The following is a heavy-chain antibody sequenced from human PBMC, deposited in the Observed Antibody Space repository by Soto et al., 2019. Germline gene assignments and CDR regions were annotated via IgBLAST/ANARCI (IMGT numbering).Heavy chain of an antibody. CDR3: AREGLTGTIGLYYYYAMDV. CDR1: GGSISSYY. V-gene: IGHV4-59*01. CDR2: IYYSGST. D-gene: IGHD1-7*01. Sequence: PSETLSLTCTVSGGSISSYYWSWIRQPPGKGLEWIGYIYYSGSTNYNPSLKSRVTISVDTSKNQFSLKLSSVTAADTAVYYCAREGLTGTIGLYYYYAMDVWGQGTTVTV. J-gene: IGHJ6*02.